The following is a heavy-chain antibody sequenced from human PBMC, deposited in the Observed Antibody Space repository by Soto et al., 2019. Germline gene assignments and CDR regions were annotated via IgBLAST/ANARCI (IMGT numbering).Heavy chain of an antibody. Sequence: SETLSLTCTVSGGSISSYYWSWIRQPPGKGLEWIGYIYYSGSTNYNPSLKSRVTISVDTSKNQFSLKLSSVTAADTAVYYCARSGYGSGSYVGEKAFDYWGQGTLVTVSS. V-gene: IGHV4-59*01. CDR2: IYYSGST. D-gene: IGHD3-10*01. CDR1: GGSISSYY. CDR3: ARSGYGSGSYVGEKAFDY. J-gene: IGHJ4*02.